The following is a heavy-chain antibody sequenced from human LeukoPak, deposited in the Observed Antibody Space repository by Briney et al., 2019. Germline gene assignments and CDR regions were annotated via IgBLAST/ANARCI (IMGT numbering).Heavy chain of an antibody. Sequence: PGGSLRLSCAASGFTVSSNYMSWVPQAPGKGLEWVSVIYSGGSTYYADSVKGRFTISRDNSKNTLYLQMNSLRAEDTAVYYCAKHYYTSGYYGALDIWGQGTTVTVSA. V-gene: IGHV3-66*01. D-gene: IGHD3-22*01. CDR3: AKHYYTSGYYGALDI. CDR2: IYSGGST. CDR1: GFTVSSNY. J-gene: IGHJ3*02.